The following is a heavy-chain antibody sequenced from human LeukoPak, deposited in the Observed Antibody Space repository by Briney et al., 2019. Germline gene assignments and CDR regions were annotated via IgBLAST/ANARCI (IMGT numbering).Heavy chain of an antibody. V-gene: IGHV1-46*01. CDR2: INPSGGST. CDR3: AREVYDYVWGSYRPEAFDI. CDR1: GYTFTSYY. D-gene: IGHD3-16*02. Sequence: ASVKVSCKASGYTFTSYYIHWVRQAPGQGLEWMGIINPSGGSTSYAQKFQGRVTMTRDTSTSTVYMELSSLRSEDTAVYYCAREVYDYVWGSYRPEAFDIWGQGTMVTVSS. J-gene: IGHJ3*02.